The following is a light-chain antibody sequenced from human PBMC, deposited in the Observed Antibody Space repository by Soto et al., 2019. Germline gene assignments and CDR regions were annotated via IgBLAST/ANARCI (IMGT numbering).Light chain of an antibody. J-gene: IGKJ2*01. CDR3: QHYNNWPFT. CDR2: GAS. CDR1: QSVNSN. Sequence: EIVMTQSPATLSVSPEERATLSCRASQSVNSNLAWYQQKPGQAPTLLLYGASARATGIPARFSGSGSGTEFTLTISSLRSEDFAVYYCQHYNNWPFTFGQGTKLEIK. V-gene: IGKV3-15*01.